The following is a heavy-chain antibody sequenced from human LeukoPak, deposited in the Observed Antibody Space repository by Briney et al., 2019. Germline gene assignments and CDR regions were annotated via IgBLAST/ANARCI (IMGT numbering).Heavy chain of an antibody. CDR2: IYYSGST. CDR3: AREAYRHYFDY. D-gene: IGHD2-2*01. V-gene: IGHV4-59*01. Sequence: SETLSLTCTVSGGSISSYYWCWIRQPPGKGLEWIGYIYYSGSTNYNPSLKSRVTISVDTSKNQFSLKLSSVTAADTAVYYCAREAYRHYFDYWGQGTLVTVSS. CDR1: GGSISSYY. J-gene: IGHJ4*02.